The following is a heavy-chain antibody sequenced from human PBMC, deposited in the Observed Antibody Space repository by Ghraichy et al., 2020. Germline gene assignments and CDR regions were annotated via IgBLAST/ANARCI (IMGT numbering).Heavy chain of an antibody. J-gene: IGHJ5*02. Sequence: SQTLSLTCTVSRGSISSSSYYWGWIRQPPGKGLEWIGSIYYSRSTYYNPSLKSRVTISVDTSKNQFSLKLNSVTAADTAVYYCTRQYCSSTSCYGGQYNWFDPWGQVTLVTVSS. D-gene: IGHD2-2*01. CDR3: TRQYCSSTSCYGGQYNWFDP. CDR1: RGSISSSSYY. CDR2: IYYSRST. V-gene: IGHV4-39*01.